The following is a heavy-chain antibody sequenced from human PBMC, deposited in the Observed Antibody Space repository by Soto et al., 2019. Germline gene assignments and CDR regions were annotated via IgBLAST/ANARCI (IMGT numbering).Heavy chain of an antibody. CDR1: GYTFTAYY. J-gene: IGHJ6*02. D-gene: IGHD3-10*01. Sequence: QVQLVQSGAEVKEPGDSVRVSCEASGYTFTAYYIHWVRQAPGQALEWMGWINPKFGDTTYAQDFQGRVSMTRDMSISTVYMELSRLTSDDTAIYYCARNLDYYYGPGSGNGHGFWGQGTTVTVFS. CDR2: INPKFGDT. CDR3: ARNLDYYYGPGSGNGHGF. V-gene: IGHV1-2*02.